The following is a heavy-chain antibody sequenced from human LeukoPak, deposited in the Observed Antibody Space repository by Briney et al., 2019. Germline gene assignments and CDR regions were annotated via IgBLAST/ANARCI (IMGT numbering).Heavy chain of an antibody. D-gene: IGHD1-1*01. CDR3: AKDWSPNWSNWFHR. Sequence: HPGGSLRLSCAASGFTFSAFGMHWVRQVPGKGLEWLAFMRTGESDTYYTDSLKGRIIISRDNSKNTLYLQMNSLRGDDTGIYYCAKDWSPNWSNWFHRWGQGTLVTVSS. V-gene: IGHV3-30*02. CDR2: MRTGESDT. CDR1: GFTFSAFG. J-gene: IGHJ5*02.